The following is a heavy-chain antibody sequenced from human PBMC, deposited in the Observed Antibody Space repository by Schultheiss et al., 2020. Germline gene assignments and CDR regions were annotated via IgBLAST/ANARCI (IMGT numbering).Heavy chain of an antibody. D-gene: IGHD5-12*01. Sequence: SQTLSLTCTVSGGSISSYYWSWIRQPAGKGLEWIGYIYYSGSTNYNPSLKSRVTISVDTSKNQFSLKLSSVTAADTAVYYCARPVAKKRGLEAFDIWGQGTMVTVSS. J-gene: IGHJ3*02. CDR3: ARPVAKKRGLEAFDI. CDR2: IYYSGST. CDR1: GGSISSYY. V-gene: IGHV4-59*12.